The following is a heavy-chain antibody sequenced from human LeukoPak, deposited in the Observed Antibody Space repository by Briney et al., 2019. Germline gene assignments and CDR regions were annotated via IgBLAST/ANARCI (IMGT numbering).Heavy chain of an antibody. D-gene: IGHD6-13*01. CDR1: GYTFATYG. J-gene: IGHJ4*02. CDR3: AKVAGDRMDH. CDR2: ISANSGKT. Sequence: ASVKVSCKASGYTFATYGFCWVRQAPGHGLEWMGWISANSGKTDYAQKFQGRVAMTTDTSTTTAYMELRSLRPDDTALYFCAKVAGDRMDHWGQGTLLTVSS. V-gene: IGHV1-18*01.